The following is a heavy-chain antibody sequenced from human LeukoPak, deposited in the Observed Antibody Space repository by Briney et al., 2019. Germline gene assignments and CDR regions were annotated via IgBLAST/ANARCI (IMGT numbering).Heavy chain of an antibody. CDR2: IIPIFGTA. CDR3: ARAKMATMRDYYYYGMDV. J-gene: IGHJ6*02. V-gene: IGHV1-69*01. CDR1: GGTFSSYA. D-gene: IGHD5-24*01. Sequence: GSSVKVSCKASGGTFSSYAISWVRQAPGQGLEWMGGIIPIFGTANYAQKFQGRVTITADESTSTAYMELSSLRSEDTAVYYCARAKMATMRDYYYYGMDVWGQGTTVTVSS.